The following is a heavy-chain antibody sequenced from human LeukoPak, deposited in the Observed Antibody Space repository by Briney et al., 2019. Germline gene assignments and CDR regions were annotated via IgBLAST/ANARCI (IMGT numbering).Heavy chain of an antibody. CDR3: ARGLRKVAAAGTEYYFDY. CDR1: GGSVSSSSYY. Sequence: SETLSLTCTVSGGSVSSSSYYWAWLRQPPGKGLEWIGSIYYSGSTFYNPSLKSRLIMSVDTSKNQFSLNLNSVTAADTAVYYCARGLRKVAAAGTEYYFDYWGQGTLVTVSS. D-gene: IGHD6-13*01. CDR2: IYYSGST. J-gene: IGHJ4*02. V-gene: IGHV4-39*07.